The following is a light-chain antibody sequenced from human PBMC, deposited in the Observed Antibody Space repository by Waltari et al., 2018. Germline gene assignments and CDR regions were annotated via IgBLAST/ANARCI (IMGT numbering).Light chain of an antibody. CDR1: QSITNW. CDR2: KAS. V-gene: IGKV1-5*03. J-gene: IGKJ1*01. CDR3: QQYDNYWT. Sequence: DIQMTQSPSILSAPVGDRVTITCRASQSITNWVAWYQQKPGKAPKLLIYKASNLESGVPSRFSGSGSGTEFTLTISSLQPDDFATDYCQQYDNYWTFGQGTKVEIK.